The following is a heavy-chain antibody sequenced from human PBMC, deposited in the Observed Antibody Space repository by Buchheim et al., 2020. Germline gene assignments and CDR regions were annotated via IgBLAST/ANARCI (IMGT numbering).Heavy chain of an antibody. V-gene: IGHV3-74*01. CDR1: GFTFSSYW. J-gene: IGHJ4*02. CDR3: ARGVSGGTYHFDY. D-gene: IGHD1-26*01. Sequence: EVQLMESGGGLVQPGGSLRLSCAASGFTFSSYWIHWVRQAPEKGLVWVSRISSDGSTTAYADSVKGRFTISRDNARNQPFLQMNSLRDEDTAVYYCARGVSGGTYHFDYWGQGTL. CDR2: ISSDGSTT.